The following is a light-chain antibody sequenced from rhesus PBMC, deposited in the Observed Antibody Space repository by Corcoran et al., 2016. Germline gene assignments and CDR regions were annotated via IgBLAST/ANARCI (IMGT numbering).Light chain of an antibody. J-gene: IGKJ4*01. CDR3: QQYNSSPLT. CDR2: EAS. Sequence: DIQMTQSPSSLSASVGDTVTITCRASQSINSWLAWYQQSPGKAPKLLIYEASTLESGVSSRFSGGGAGTDCTLTISSLQSEDFATDYGQQYNSSPLTFGGGTKV. V-gene: IGKV1-22*01. CDR1: QSINSW.